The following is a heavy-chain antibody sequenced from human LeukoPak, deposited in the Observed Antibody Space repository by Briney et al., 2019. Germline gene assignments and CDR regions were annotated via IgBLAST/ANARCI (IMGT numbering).Heavy chain of an antibody. V-gene: IGHV3-48*04. CDR1: GFTSSSYS. CDR2: ISSSGSTI. D-gene: IGHD6-6*01. Sequence: GGSLRLSCAASGFTSSSYSMNWVRQAPGKGLEWVSYISSSGSTIYYADSVKGRFTISRDNAKNSLYLQMNNLRAEDTAVYYCARAQIGELEDAFDIWGQGTMVTVSS. CDR3: ARAQIGELEDAFDI. J-gene: IGHJ3*02.